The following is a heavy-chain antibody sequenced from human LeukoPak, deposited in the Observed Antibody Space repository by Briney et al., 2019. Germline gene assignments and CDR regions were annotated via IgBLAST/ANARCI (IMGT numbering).Heavy chain of an antibody. CDR2: INPNSGGT. V-gene: IGHV1-2*02. J-gene: IGHJ5*02. CDR3: AREGLVAGTNWFDP. CDR1: GYTFTGYY. Sequence: ASVKVSCKASGYTFTGYYMHWVRQAPGQGLEWMGWINPNSGGTNYAQKFQGRVTMTRDTSISTAYMELSRLRSDDTAVYYCAREGLVAGTNWFDPWGQGTLVTVSS. D-gene: IGHD6-19*01.